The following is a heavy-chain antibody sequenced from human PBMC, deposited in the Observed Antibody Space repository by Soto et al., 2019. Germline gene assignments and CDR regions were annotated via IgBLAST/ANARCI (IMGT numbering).Heavy chain of an antibody. CDR2: ISSSSSYI. V-gene: IGHV3-21*01. J-gene: IGHJ6*02. D-gene: IGHD2-15*01. Sequence: GGSLRLSCAASGFTFSSYSMNWVRQAPGKGLEWVSSISSSSSYIYYADSVKGRFTISRDNSKNTLYLQMNSLRAEDTALYYCARADCTGAYCYSWPSNYGVDVWGQGTTVTVSS. CDR3: ARADCTGAYCYSWPSNYGVDV. CDR1: GFTFSSYS.